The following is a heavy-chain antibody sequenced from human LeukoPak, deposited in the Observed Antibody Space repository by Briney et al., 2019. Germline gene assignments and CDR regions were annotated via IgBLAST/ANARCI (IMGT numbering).Heavy chain of an antibody. V-gene: IGHV1-69*01. CDR2: IIPIFGTA. J-gene: IGHJ6*03. Sequence: ASVRVSCTASGGTFSSYAISWVRQAPGQGLEWMGGIIPIFGTANYAQKFQGRVTITADESTSTAYMELSSLRSEDTAVYYCARMNSYYYMDVWGKGTTVTVSS. CDR1: GGTFSSYA. CDR3: ARMNSYYYMDV.